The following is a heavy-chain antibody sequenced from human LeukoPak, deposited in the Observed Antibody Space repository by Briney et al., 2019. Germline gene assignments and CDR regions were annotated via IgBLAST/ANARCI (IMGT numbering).Heavy chain of an antibody. CDR3: AKGLRPNYYYGMDV. J-gene: IGHJ6*02. V-gene: IGHV3-9*01. Sequence: GGSLRLSCAASGFTFGDYAMHWVRQAPGKGLEWVSGISWNSGSIGYADSVKGRFTISRDNAKNSLYLQMNSLRAEDTALYYCAKGLRPNYYYGMDVWGQGTTVTASS. CDR1: GFTFGDYA. CDR2: ISWNSGSI.